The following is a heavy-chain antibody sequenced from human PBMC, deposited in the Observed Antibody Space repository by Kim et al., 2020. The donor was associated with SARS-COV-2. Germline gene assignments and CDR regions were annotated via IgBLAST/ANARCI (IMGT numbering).Heavy chain of an antibody. CDR3: ARDLHFTMVRGPFDY. V-gene: IGHV1-3*01. J-gene: IGHJ4*02. CDR2: INAGNGNT. Sequence: ASVKVSCKASGYTFTSYAMHWVRQAPGQRLEWMGWINAGNGNTKYSQKFQGRVTITRDTSASTAYMELSSLRSEDTAVYYCARDLHFTMVRGPFDYWGQGTLVTVSS. CDR1: GYTFTSYA. D-gene: IGHD3-10*01.